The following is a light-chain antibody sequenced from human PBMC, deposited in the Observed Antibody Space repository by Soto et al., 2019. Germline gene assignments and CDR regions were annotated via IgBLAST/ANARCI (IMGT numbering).Light chain of an antibody. CDR1: SSDVGGYNY. J-gene: IGLJ2*01. CDR3: SSYAGSNIVV. V-gene: IGLV2-8*01. CDR2: EVS. Sequence: QSALTQPPSASGSPGQSVTISCTGTSSDVGGYNYVSWYQQHPGKVPKLMIYEVSKRPSGVPDRFSGSKSGNTASLTVSGLQAEDGADYYCSSYAGSNIVVFGGGTKLTVL.